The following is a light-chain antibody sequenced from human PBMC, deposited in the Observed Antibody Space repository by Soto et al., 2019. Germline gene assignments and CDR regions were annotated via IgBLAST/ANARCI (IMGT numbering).Light chain of an antibody. V-gene: IGLV2-14*01. CDR2: EVT. J-gene: IGLJ1*01. CDR3: NSLRVNHLYV. Sequence: SVQAQPASASGSPGQTVTIAGTGTSCDGGRYNTVSWYQHHPGKAPILIIYEVTHRPAGISDRFSASKSANTASLTISGLQAEDEADYYCNSLRVNHLYVFGSGTKVTVL. CDR1: SCDGGRYNT.